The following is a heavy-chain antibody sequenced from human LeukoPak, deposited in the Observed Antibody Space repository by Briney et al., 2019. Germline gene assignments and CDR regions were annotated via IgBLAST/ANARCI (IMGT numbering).Heavy chain of an antibody. J-gene: IGHJ3*01. CDR2: ISGSGDTT. V-gene: IGHV3-23*01. CDR1: GFTFSTYA. CDR3: ARDRFSSSWRDAFDF. D-gene: IGHD6-13*01. Sequence: GGSLRLSCAASGFTFSTYAMSWVRQAPGKGLEWVSAISGSGDTTYYADSVKGRFTVSRDNFKSTLYLQMNSLRAEDAAAYYCARDRFSSSWRDAFDFWGLGTMVTVSS.